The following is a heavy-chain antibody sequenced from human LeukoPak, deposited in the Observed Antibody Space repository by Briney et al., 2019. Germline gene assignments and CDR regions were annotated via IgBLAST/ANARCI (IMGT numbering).Heavy chain of an antibody. Sequence: SETLSLTCTVSGGSISSYYWSWIRQPPGKGLEWIGYIYYSGSTNYNPSLKSRVTISVDTSKNQFSLKLSSVTAADTAVYYCARVNLIAVAGANFDYWGQGTLVTVSS. J-gene: IGHJ4*02. CDR1: GGSISSYY. CDR3: ARVNLIAVAGANFDY. CDR2: IYYSGST. V-gene: IGHV4-59*12. D-gene: IGHD6-19*01.